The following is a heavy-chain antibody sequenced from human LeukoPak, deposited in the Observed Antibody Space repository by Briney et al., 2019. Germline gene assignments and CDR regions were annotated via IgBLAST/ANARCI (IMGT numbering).Heavy chain of an antibody. CDR2: IYYSGST. J-gene: IGHJ4*02. Sequence: SSETLSLTCTVSGGSISSSSYYWGWIRQPPGKGLEWIGSIYYSGSTYYNPSLKSRVTISVDTSKNQFSLKLSSVTAADTAVYYCARPGNDYGDSSFDYWGQGTLVTVSS. V-gene: IGHV4-39*01. D-gene: IGHD4-17*01. CDR3: ARPGNDYGDSSFDY. CDR1: GGSISSSSYY.